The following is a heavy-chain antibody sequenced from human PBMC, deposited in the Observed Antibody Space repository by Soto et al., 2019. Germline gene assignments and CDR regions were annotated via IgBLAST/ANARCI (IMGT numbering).Heavy chain of an antibody. CDR1: GYTFTSYA. V-gene: IGHV1-3*01. CDR3: ARSIVVVTALDY. CDR2: INAGNGNT. D-gene: IGHD2-21*02. Sequence: ASVKVSCKASGYTFTSYAMHWVRQAPGQRLEWMGWINAGNGNTKYSQKFQGRVTITRDTSASTAYMELSSLRSEDTAVYYCARSIVVVTALDYWGQGTLVTVSS. J-gene: IGHJ4*02.